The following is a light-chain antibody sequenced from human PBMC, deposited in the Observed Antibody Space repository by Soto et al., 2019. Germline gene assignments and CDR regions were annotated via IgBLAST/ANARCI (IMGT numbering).Light chain of an antibody. Sequence: DIPITQSPSTLSASVGDRVTITCRASQSISSWLAWYQQKPGKAPKGLIYKASTLESGAPSRFSGSGSGTEFTLTISSLQPDDFATYYCQQYYSYPWTFAQGTKVDIK. CDR3: QQYYSYPWT. CDR2: KAS. V-gene: IGKV1-5*03. J-gene: IGKJ1*01. CDR1: QSISSW.